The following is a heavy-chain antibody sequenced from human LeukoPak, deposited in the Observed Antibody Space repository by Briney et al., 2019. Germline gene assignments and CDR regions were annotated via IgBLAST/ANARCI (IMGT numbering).Heavy chain of an antibody. CDR1: GGSISSSSYY. CDR2: IYYSGST. D-gene: IGHD3-10*01. Sequence: KPSETLSLTCTVSGGSISSSSYYWGWIRQPPGKGLEWIGSIYYSGSTYYNPSLKSRVTISVDTSKNQFSLKLSSVTAADTAVYYCARHETFLSGITMVRGVRVFDYWGQGTLVTVSS. CDR3: ARHETFLSGITMVRGVRVFDY. J-gene: IGHJ4*02. V-gene: IGHV4-39*01.